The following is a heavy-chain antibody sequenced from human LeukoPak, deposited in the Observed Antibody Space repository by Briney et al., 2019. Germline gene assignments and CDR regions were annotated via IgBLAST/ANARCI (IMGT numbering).Heavy chain of an antibody. CDR2: IIPIFGTA. CDR1: GGTFSSYA. CDR3: ARDGYYGSGSYFDD. Sequence: ASVKVSCKASGGTFSSYAISWVRQAPGQGLEWMGGIIPIFGTANYAQTFQGRVTIIADKSTSTAYMELSSLRSEDTAVYYCARDGYYGSGSYFDDWGQGTLVTVSS. J-gene: IGHJ4*02. D-gene: IGHD3-10*01. V-gene: IGHV1-69*06.